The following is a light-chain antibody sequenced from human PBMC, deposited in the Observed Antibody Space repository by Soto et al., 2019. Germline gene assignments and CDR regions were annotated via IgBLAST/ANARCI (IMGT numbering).Light chain of an antibody. J-gene: IGKJ2*01. CDR1: QSVSNNY. CDR2: GSS. CDR3: QQYGSSPPYT. V-gene: IGKV3-20*01. Sequence: EVVLTQSPGTLSLSPGERASLSCRASQSVSNNYLAWYQQKPGQSPKLLIFGSSDRATGSPDRFSGSRYGKDFTLTISRLEPEDFAVYYCQQYGSSPPYTFGQGTNLEIK.